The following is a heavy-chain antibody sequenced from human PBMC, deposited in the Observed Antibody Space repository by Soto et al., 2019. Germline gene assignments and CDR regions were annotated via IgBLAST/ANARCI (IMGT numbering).Heavy chain of an antibody. J-gene: IGHJ5*02. CDR1: GDSYSISTYS. Sequence: SETLSLTCNMSGDSYSISTYSWSWIRQPPGKALQWTGFIYQSGVTSYNPSLASRVSISLDRSNNQCSLKLKSVTAADTAVYFCAGMPYTSGLRFDPWGPGTLVTVSS. V-gene: IGHV4-30-2*01. CDR3: AGMPYTSGLRFDP. CDR2: IYQSGVT. D-gene: IGHD6-19*01.